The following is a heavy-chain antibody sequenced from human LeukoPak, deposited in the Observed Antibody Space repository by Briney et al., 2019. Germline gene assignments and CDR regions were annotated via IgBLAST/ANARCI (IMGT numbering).Heavy chain of an antibody. V-gene: IGHV3-30*02. CDR1: GFTFSYYG. D-gene: IGHD3-22*01. CDR3: AKNLYYYDSSGHLFDY. CDR2: IRYDGSNK. J-gene: IGHJ4*02. Sequence: GGSLRLSCVASGFTFSYYGMHWVRQAPGKGLEWVAFIRYDGSNKYYADSVKGRFTISRDNSKNTLYLQMNSLRAEDTAVYYCAKNLYYYDSSGHLFDYWGQGTLVTVSS.